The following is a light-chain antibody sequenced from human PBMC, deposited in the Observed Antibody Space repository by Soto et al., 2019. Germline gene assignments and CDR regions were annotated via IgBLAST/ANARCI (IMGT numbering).Light chain of an antibody. V-gene: IGKV3-20*01. CDR3: QQYGSSGT. CDR2: GGS. J-gene: IGKJ1*01. CDR1: QSFKSSY. Sequence: IVLTQSPGTLSLSPGDSATLSCRASQSFKSSYLAWYQQKPGQAPKLLIHGGSTRATGISARFSGSGSGTDFTLTIDNLEPEDFAVYYCQQYGSSGTFGQGTKVDIK.